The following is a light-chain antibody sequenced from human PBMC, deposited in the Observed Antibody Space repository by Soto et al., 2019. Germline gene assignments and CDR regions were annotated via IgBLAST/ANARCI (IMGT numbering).Light chain of an antibody. CDR3: CSYAGSSTWV. CDR1: SSDVGSYNL. J-gene: IGLJ3*02. CDR2: EGS. Sequence: QSALTQPASVSGSPGQSITISCTGTSSDVGSYNLVSWYQQHPGKAPKLMIYEGSKRPSGVSNRFFGSKSGNTASLTISGLQAEDEADYYCCSYAGSSTWVFVGGTKLTVL. V-gene: IGLV2-23*01.